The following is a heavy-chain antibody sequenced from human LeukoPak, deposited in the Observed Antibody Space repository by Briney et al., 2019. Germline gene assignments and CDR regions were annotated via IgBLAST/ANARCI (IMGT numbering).Heavy chain of an antibody. CDR3: ARGYSSGWYYDY. CDR2: IHHSGST. J-gene: IGHJ4*02. CDR1: GYSISSGYY. V-gene: IGHV4-38-2*02. D-gene: IGHD6-19*01. Sequence: SETLSLTCTVSGYSISSGYYWDWIRQSPGKGLEWIGSIHHSGSTYYNASLKSRITISIDTSKNQFSLKLSSVTAADTAVYYCARGYSSGWYYDYWGQGTLVTVSS.